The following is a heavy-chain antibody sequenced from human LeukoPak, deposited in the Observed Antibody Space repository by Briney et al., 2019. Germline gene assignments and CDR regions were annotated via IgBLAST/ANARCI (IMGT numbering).Heavy chain of an antibody. D-gene: IGHD3-10*01. CDR3: ARRSPQYYYGSGSYLAY. CDR1: GGSFSGYY. J-gene: IGHJ4*02. V-gene: IGHV4-34*01. CDR2: INHSGST. Sequence: PSETLSLTCAVYGGSFSGYYWSWIRQPPGKGLEWIGEINHSGSTNYNPSLKSRVTISVDTSKNQFSLKLSSVTAADTAVYYCARRSPQYYYGSGSYLAYWGQGTPVTVSS.